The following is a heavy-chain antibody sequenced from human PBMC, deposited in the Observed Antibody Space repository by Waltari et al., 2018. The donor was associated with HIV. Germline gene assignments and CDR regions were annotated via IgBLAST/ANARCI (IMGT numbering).Heavy chain of an antibody. Sequence: QVQLHESGPGMVKPSDTLSLTCAVSGSSISSDSHWGWIWPPPGQGLEWIGSVSRSGRTYYSPSLKSRVTISLDTSKNQFSLKLNSVAAADTAVYYWGSGSRRGHSHGIDYWGQGTLVTVSS. CDR3: GSGSRRGHSHGIDY. D-gene: IGHD5-18*01. CDR1: GSSISSDSH. V-gene: IGHV4-38-2*01. CDR2: VSRSGRT. J-gene: IGHJ4*02.